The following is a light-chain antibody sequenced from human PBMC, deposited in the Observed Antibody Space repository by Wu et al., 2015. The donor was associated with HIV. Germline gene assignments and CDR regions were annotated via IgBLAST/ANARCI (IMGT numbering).Light chain of an antibody. CDR2: AAS. J-gene: IGKJ3*01. CDR1: QNINNY. V-gene: IGKV1-39*01. CDR3: QQRVAGFT. Sequence: EIQMTQSPSSLSASVGDRVTITCRASQNINNYLNWFQQKPGKAPKLLIYAASNLQSGVPSRFSGSGSGTDFSLTINNLQPEDYATYYCQQRVAGFTFGPGTKVEYQT.